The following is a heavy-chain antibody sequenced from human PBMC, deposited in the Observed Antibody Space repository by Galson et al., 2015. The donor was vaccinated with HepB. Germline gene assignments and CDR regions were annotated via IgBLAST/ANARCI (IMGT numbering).Heavy chain of an antibody. CDR3: ARYRMEN. CDR1: GFTFSSYA. V-gene: IGHV3-30-3*01. Sequence: SLRLSCAASGFTFSSYAMHWVRQAPGKGLEWVAVISYDGSNKYYADSVKGRFTISRDNSKNTLYLQMNSLRAEDTAVYYCARYRMENWGQGTLVTVSS. D-gene: IGHD1-1*01. J-gene: IGHJ4*02. CDR2: ISYDGSNK.